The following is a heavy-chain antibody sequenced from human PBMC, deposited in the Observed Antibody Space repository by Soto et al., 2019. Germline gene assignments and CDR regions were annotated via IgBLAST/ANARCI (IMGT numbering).Heavy chain of an antibody. CDR1: GFTFSDFW. CDR2: IKHDGSET. D-gene: IGHD2-15*01. Sequence: EVQVVESGGDLVQPGGSLRLSCVVSGFTFSDFWMSWVRQAPGKGLDWVANIKHDGSETYYVGSVVGRFNISRENTKDSLYLQMNSLRAEDTAVYYCARGGSWGPDFWGQGTLVTVSS. J-gene: IGHJ4*02. V-gene: IGHV3-7*01. CDR3: ARGGSWGPDF.